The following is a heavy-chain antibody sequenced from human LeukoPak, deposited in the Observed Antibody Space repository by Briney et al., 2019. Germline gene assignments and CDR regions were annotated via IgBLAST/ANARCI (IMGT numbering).Heavy chain of an antibody. CDR2: ISGSGGST. J-gene: IGHJ4*02. CDR1: GFTFSSYA. Sequence: GSLLLSCAASGFTFSSYAMSWVRQAPGKGLEWVSAISGSGGSTYYADSVKGRFTISRDNSKNTLYLQMNSLRAEDTAVYYCAKWVEMGEGYFDYRGQGTLVTVSS. D-gene: IGHD5-24*01. CDR3: AKWVEMGEGYFDY. V-gene: IGHV3-23*01.